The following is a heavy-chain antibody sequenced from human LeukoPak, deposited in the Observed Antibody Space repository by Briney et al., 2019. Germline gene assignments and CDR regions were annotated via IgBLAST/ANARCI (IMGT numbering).Heavy chain of an antibody. Sequence: PGRSLRLSCAASGCTFSTYWMHWVRQAPGKGQVWVSRINSDGSSTGYADSVKGRFTISRDNAKNTMYLQMDSLRAEDTAVYYCARVAASSGGPFDYWGQGTLVTVSS. CDR3: ARVAASSGGPFDY. CDR1: GCTFSTYW. V-gene: IGHV3-74*01. J-gene: IGHJ4*02. D-gene: IGHD6-19*01. CDR2: INSDGSST.